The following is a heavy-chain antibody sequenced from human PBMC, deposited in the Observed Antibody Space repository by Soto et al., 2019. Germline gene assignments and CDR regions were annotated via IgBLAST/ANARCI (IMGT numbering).Heavy chain of an antibody. V-gene: IGHV5-51*01. CDR1: GYSFTGYC. CDR3: ASQDVDTAVDTGSRYYYYGMDV. CDR2: IYPGDSDN. Sequence: PGESLTISCKGSGYSFTGYCIAWVRQMPGKGLEWIAIIYPGDSDNRYSPSFQGQVTISADKSISTAYLQWSSLKASDTAMYSCASQDVDTAVDTGSRYYYYGMDVWGQGTTVTVSS. J-gene: IGHJ6*02. D-gene: IGHD5-18*01.